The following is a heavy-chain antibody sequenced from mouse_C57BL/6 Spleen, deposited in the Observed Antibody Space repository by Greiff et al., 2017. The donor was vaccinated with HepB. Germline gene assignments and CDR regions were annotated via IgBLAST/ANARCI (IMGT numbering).Heavy chain of an antibody. CDR1: GYTFTSYW. CDR3: AQGGEYYFDY. J-gene: IGHJ2*01. V-gene: IGHV1-61*01. Sequence: QVQLQQPGAELVRPGSSVKLSCKASGYTFTSYWMDWVKQRPGQGLEWIGNIYPSDSETHYNQKFKDKATLTVDKSSSTAYMQLSSLTSEDSAVYYCAQGGEYYFDYWGQGTTLTVSS. CDR2: IYPSDSET.